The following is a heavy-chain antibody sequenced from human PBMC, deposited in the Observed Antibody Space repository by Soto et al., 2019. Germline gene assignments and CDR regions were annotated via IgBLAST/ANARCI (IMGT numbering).Heavy chain of an antibody. Sequence: VKVSCKASGYTFTSYGISWVRQAPGQGLEWMGWISAYNGNTNYAQKLQGRVTMTTDTSTSTAYMELRSLRSDDTAVYYCARDDYGSGSYYNVLSDYYYYGMDVWGQGTTVTVSS. J-gene: IGHJ6*02. D-gene: IGHD3-10*01. CDR1: GYTFTSYG. CDR2: ISAYNGNT. CDR3: ARDDYGSGSYYNVLSDYYYYGMDV. V-gene: IGHV1-18*01.